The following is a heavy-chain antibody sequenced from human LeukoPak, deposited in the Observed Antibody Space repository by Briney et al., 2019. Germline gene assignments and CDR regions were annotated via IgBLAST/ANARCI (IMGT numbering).Heavy chain of an antibody. D-gene: IGHD3-3*01. Sequence: SGTLSLTCAVYGGSFSGYYWSWIRPPPGKGLEWIGVINHSGSTNYNPSLKSRVTISVDTSKYQFSLKLSSVTAADTAVYYCARHLFRYDFWSGRAFDIWGQGTVVTVSS. CDR1: GGSFSGYY. CDR3: ARHLFRYDFWSGRAFDI. J-gene: IGHJ3*02. V-gene: IGHV4-34*01. CDR2: INHSGST.